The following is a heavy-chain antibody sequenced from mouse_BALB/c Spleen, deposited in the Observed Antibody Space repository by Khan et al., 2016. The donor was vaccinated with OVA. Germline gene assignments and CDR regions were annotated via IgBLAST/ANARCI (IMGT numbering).Heavy chain of an antibody. CDR1: GYTFTSYT. V-gene: IGHV1-4*01. Sequence: QIQLVQSGAELARPGASVKMSCKASGYTFTSYTIHWIKERPGQGLEWIGYINPSNGYTIYNQKFKDKATLTTDKSSTTAYLQLSSVTSDDSAVYICVRDGAYHRNDGWFAYWDEGTLVTVTA. D-gene: IGHD2-14*01. J-gene: IGHJ3*01. CDR2: INPSNGYT. CDR3: VRDGAYHRNDGWFAY.